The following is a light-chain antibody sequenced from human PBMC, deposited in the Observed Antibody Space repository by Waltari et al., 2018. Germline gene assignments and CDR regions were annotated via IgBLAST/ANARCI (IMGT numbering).Light chain of an antibody. CDR2: YNN. V-gene: IGLV1-36*01. CDR3: ATWDDTLSGWV. Sequence: QSVLTQPPSLSGVPRQRVTISCSGSNSNIGNNAVAWYQQIPGRAPKLLIYYNNLLSSGVSDRFSGSKSGSSASLAISGLQSEDEADYYCATWDDTLSGWVFGGGTKLTVL. CDR1: NSNIGNNA. J-gene: IGLJ3*02.